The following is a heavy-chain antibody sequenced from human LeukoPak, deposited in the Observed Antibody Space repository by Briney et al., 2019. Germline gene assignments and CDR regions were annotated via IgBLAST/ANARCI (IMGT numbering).Heavy chain of an antibody. V-gene: IGHV4-39*01. D-gene: IGHD5-12*01. CDR1: GASISKIEDY. Sequence: SETLSLTCTVSGASISKIEDYWGWLRQSPGKGLEWIGTIYHIGSTYYNPSLKSRVTMSVDASKNQFSLKLSSVTAADTAVYYCARHKMVATFRVWGQGTLVTVSS. CDR3: ARHKMVATFRV. CDR2: IYHIGST. J-gene: IGHJ4*02.